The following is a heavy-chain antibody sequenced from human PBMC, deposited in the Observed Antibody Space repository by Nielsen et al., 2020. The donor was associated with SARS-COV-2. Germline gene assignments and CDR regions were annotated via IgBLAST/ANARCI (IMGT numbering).Heavy chain of an antibody. Sequence: PGKGLEWVSAISGSGGSTYYADSGKGRFTISRYNSKNTLYLQMNSLRAEDPAVYYFAKTLVAVAGTAADAFDIWGQGTMVTVSS. D-gene: IGHD6-19*01. CDR2: ISGSGGST. V-gene: IGHV3-23*01. CDR3: AKTLVAVAGTAADAFDI. J-gene: IGHJ3*02.